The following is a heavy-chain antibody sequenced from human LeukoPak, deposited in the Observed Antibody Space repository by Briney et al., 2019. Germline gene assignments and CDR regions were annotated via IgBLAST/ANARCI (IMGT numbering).Heavy chain of an antibody. Sequence: TGGSLRLSCAASGFTFSSYAMSWVRQAPGKGLEWVSAISGSGGGTYYADSVKGRFTISRDNSKNTLYLQMNSLRAEDTAVYYCAKARSAVRGVIGYFVYWGQGTLVTVSS. D-gene: IGHD3-10*01. CDR3: AKARSAVRGVIGYFVY. CDR1: GFTFSSYA. V-gene: IGHV3-23*01. CDR2: ISGSGGGT. J-gene: IGHJ4*02.